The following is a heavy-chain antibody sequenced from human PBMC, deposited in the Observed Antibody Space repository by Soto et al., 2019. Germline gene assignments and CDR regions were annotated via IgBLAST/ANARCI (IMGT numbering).Heavy chain of an antibody. D-gene: IGHD3-3*01. CDR3: AKTVQISGSYYYGMDV. CDR1: GFXFSNYA. J-gene: IGHJ6*02. CDR2: ISVGGVST. V-gene: IGHV3-23*01. Sequence: GGSLRLSCAASGFXFSNYAMSWVRQAPGKGLEWVSAISVGGVSTYYADSVKGRFTISRDNSKNTVYLQMKSLRVEDTAVYYCAKTVQISGSYYYGMDVWGQGTTVTVSS.